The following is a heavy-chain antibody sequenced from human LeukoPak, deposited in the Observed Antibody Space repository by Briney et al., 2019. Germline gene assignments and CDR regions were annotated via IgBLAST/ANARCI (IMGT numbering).Heavy chain of an antibody. J-gene: IGHJ4*02. Sequence: ASVKVSCKASGGTFNSYAISWVRQAPGQGLEWMGGIIPMSDTANYPQKFRGRLTITADIPTSTVYMELSSLRSEDTAVYYCARGRYSSSWYFAYWGQGTLVTVSS. CDR1: GGTFNSYA. V-gene: IGHV1-69*06. CDR2: IIPMSDTA. D-gene: IGHD6-13*01. CDR3: ARGRYSSSWYFAY.